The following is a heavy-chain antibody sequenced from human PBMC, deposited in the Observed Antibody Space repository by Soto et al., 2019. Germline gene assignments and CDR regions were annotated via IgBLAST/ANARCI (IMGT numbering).Heavy chain of an antibody. CDR3: ARGAALGMQEC. CDR2: ISAYNGNT. D-gene: IGHD2-8*01. J-gene: IGHJ4*02. Sequence: QVQLVQSGAEVKKPGASVKVSCKASGYTFTSYGISWVRQAPGQGLEWMGWISAYNGNTKYAQKLQGRVTTTTNTTTSTAYKEPRSLRSEDMAVYDCARGAALGMQECWGPGSLVTVSS. V-gene: IGHV1-18*03. CDR1: GYTFTSYG.